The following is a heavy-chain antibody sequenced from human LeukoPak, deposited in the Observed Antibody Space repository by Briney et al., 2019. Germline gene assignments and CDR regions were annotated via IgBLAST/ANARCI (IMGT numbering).Heavy chain of an antibody. Sequence: SETLSLTCTVSGGSISSYYWSWIRQPPGKGLEWIGYIHYSGSTNYNPSLKSRVTLSVDTSKSQFSLKLSSVSAADTAVYYCASRSSSSRFDYWGQGTLVTVSS. CDR2: IHYSGST. D-gene: IGHD6-6*01. CDR1: GGSISSYY. CDR3: ASRSSSSRFDY. V-gene: IGHV4-59*01. J-gene: IGHJ4*02.